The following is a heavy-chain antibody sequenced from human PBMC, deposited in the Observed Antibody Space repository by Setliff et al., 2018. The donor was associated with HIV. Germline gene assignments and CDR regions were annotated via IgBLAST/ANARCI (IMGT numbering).Heavy chain of an antibody. CDR2: IMALFQRT. V-gene: IGHV1-69*05. Sequence: SVKVSCKVSGDTFRNYAINWVRLAPGQGLEWMGEIMALFQRTQYAQKFQGRVTFATDESTSTAYLELRSLRSDDTAIFYCARGRMAAAGMFIPRALDYWGQGTLVTVSS. D-gene: IGHD6-13*01. CDR3: ARGRMAAAGMFIPRALDY. J-gene: IGHJ4*02. CDR1: GDTFRNYA.